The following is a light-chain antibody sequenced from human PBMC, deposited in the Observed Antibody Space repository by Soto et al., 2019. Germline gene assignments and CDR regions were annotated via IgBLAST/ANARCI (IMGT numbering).Light chain of an antibody. V-gene: IGLV3-1*01. CDR3: QTWDSSSGWV. J-gene: IGLJ1*01. Sequence: SYELTQPPSVSVSPGQTATISCSGDKLGDKYACWYQQKPGQSPVLVIYEDAKRPSGIPERLSASNSGNTATLTISGTQTMDEADYYCQTWDSSSGWVFGTGTKVTVL. CDR2: EDA. CDR1: KLGDKY.